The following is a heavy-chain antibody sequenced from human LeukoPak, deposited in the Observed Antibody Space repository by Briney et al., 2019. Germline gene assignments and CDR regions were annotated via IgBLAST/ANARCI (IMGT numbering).Heavy chain of an antibody. V-gene: IGHV3-30*18. CDR3: AKTWCWGRHFDY. D-gene: IGHD4/OR15-4a*01. J-gene: IGHJ4*02. CDR2: ISYDGSNK. CDR1: GFTFSSYG. Sequence: GRSLRLSCAASGFTFSSYGMHWVRQAPGKGLEWVAVISYDGSNKYYADSVKGRFTISRDNSKNTLYLQMNSLRAEDTAVYYCAKTWCWGRHFDYWGQGTLVTVSS.